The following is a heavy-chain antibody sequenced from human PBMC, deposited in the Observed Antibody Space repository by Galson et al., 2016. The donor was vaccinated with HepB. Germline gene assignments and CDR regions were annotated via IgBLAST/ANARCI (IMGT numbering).Heavy chain of an antibody. CDR1: GFKFGDYW. V-gene: IGHV3-74*01. D-gene: IGHD3-3*01. CDR2: IDARGRNI. J-gene: IGHJ4*01. Sequence: SLRLSCAASGFKFGDYWVQWIRQAPGKGLMWVARIDARGRNIVYADSVKGRFTISRDNARNTLYLQMNSLRVEDTAVYYCARDFRFCVDCWGRGTLVTVSS. CDR3: ARDFRFCVDC.